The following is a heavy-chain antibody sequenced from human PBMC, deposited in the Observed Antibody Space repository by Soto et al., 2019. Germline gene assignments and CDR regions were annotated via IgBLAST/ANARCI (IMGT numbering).Heavy chain of an antibody. CDR2: MNPNSGNT. V-gene: IGHV1-8*01. J-gene: IGHJ4*02. CDR1: GYTFTSYD. Sequence: QVQLVQSGAEVKKPGASVKVTCKASGYTFTSYDINWVRQATGQGLEWMGWMNPNSGNTGYAQKFQGRLTMTRYTSISTAYMELSSRRSEDTAVYYCARELVATTIGGAVDYWGQRTLVTVSS. CDR3: ARELVATTIGGAVDY. D-gene: IGHD5-12*01.